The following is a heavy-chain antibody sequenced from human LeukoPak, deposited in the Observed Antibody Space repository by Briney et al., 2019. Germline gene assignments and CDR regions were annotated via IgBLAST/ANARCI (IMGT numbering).Heavy chain of an antibody. CDR2: IHYSGST. V-gene: IGHV4-59*08. CDR1: GGTISSYY. Sequence: SETLSLTCTVSGGTISSYYWNWIRQPPGKGLEWIGYIHYSGSTKYNPSLKSRVTISVDTSKNQFSLKLSSVTAADTAVYYCSRWYSSGWAFDYWGQGTLVTVSS. J-gene: IGHJ4*02. D-gene: IGHD6-19*01. CDR3: SRWYSSGWAFDY.